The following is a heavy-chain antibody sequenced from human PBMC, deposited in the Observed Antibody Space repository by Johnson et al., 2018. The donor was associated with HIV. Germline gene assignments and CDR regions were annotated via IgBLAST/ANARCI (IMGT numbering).Heavy chain of an antibody. J-gene: IGHJ3*02. CDR3: ARDRAHYYDSSGYYESGAFDI. D-gene: IGHD3-22*01. CDR1: GFTFSDYY. CDR2: ISSGSRTI. V-gene: IGHV3-11*04. Sequence: QMQLVESGGSLVKPGGSLRLSCAASGFTFSDYYMSWIRQAPGKGLEWVSYISSGSRTIYYADSVKGRFTISRDNAKNSLYLQMNSLRGEDTAVYYCARDRAHYYDSSGYYESGAFDIWGQGTMVTVAS.